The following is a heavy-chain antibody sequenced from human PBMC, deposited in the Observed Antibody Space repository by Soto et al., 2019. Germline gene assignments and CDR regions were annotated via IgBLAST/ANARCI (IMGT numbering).Heavy chain of an antibody. V-gene: IGHV3-30*18. Sequence: QVQLVESGGGVVQPGRSLRLSCAASGFTFSSYGMHWVRQAPGKGLEWVAVISYDGSNKYYADSVKGRFTISRDNSKNTLYLQMNSLRAEDTAVYYCANLSEWELLKVSYYYYGMDVWGQGTTVTVSS. CDR1: GFTFSSYG. D-gene: IGHD1-26*01. CDR2: ISYDGSNK. J-gene: IGHJ6*02. CDR3: ANLSEWELLKVSYYYYGMDV.